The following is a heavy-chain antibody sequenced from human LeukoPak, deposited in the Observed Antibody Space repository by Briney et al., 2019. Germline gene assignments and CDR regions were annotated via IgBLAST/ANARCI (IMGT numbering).Heavy chain of an antibody. Sequence: GGSLRLSCAASGFTFSSYAMGWVRQAPGKGLEWVSAISGSGGSTYYADSVKGRFTISRDNSKNTLYLQMNSLRAEDTAVYYCAKGSYGSGSYGNWFDPWGQGTLVTVSS. D-gene: IGHD3-10*01. J-gene: IGHJ5*02. CDR3: AKGSYGSGSYGNWFDP. CDR2: ISGSGGST. CDR1: GFTFSSYA. V-gene: IGHV3-23*01.